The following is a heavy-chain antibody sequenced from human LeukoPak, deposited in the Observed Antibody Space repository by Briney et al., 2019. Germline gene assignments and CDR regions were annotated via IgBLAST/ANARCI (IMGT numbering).Heavy chain of an antibody. Sequence: ASVKVSCKASGYTFTNYGIVWVRQAPGQGPEWMGWIGGYNGNTNYAQKFQGRVTITTDTSTSTAYMDLRSLTSDDTAVYFCASLTVREVISYWGQGTLVTVSS. CDR3: ASLTVREVISY. D-gene: IGHD3-10*01. V-gene: IGHV1-18*01. J-gene: IGHJ4*02. CDR1: GYTFTNYG. CDR2: IGGYNGNT.